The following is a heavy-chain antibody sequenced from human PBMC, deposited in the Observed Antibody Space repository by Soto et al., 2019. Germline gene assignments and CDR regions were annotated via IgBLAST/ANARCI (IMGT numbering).Heavy chain of an antibody. D-gene: IGHD5-18*01. J-gene: IGHJ4*02. V-gene: IGHV4-39*01. CDR3: ARRLNMVIGLYYFDY. CDR1: GGSISSSSYY. CDR2: IYYSGST. Sequence: QLQLQESGPGLVKPSETLSLTCTVSGGSISSSSYYWGWIRQPPGKGLEWIGSIYYSGSTYYNPSLKSRVTISVDTSKNQFSLKLSSVTAADTAVYYCARRLNMVIGLYYFDYWGQGTLVTVSS.